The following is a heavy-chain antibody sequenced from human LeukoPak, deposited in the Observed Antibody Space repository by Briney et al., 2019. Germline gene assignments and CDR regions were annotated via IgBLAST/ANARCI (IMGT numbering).Heavy chain of an antibody. CDR1: GYTFTGYY. V-gene: IGHV1-2*02. D-gene: IGHD3-10*01. CDR2: INPNSGGT. Sequence: ASVKVSCKASGYTFTGYYMHWVPQAPGQGLEWMGWINPNSGGTNYAQKFQGRVTMTRDTSISTAYMELSRLRSDDTAVYYCAGTPRGTMVRGERRFDPWGQGTLVTVSS. J-gene: IGHJ5*02. CDR3: AGTPRGTMVRGERRFDP.